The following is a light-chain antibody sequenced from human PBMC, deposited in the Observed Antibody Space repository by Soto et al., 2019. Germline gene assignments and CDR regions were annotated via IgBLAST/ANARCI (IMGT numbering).Light chain of an antibody. CDR3: QQYNNWPWT. CDR1: QSVSSN. CDR2: VAS. V-gene: IGKV3-15*01. Sequence: EIVMTQSPATLSVSPGARATLSCRASQSVSSNLAWYQQKPGQAPRLLIYVASTRATGIPARFSRSGSGTEFTLTISSLQSEDFEVYYCQQYNNWPWTFGQGTKVVIK. J-gene: IGKJ1*01.